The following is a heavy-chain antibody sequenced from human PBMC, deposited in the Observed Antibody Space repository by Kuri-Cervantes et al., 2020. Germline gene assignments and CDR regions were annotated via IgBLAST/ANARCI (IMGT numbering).Heavy chain of an antibody. J-gene: IGHJ5*02. CDR2: ISYDGSNK. Sequence: GESLKISCAASGFTFSSYGMHWVRQAPGKGLEWVAVISYDGSNKYYADSVKGRFTISRDNSKNTLYLQMNSLRAEDTAVYYCARDSGTGIGGFDPWGQGTLVTFSS. CDR1: GFTFSSYG. D-gene: IGHD1-14*01. V-gene: IGHV3-30*03. CDR3: ARDSGTGIGGFDP.